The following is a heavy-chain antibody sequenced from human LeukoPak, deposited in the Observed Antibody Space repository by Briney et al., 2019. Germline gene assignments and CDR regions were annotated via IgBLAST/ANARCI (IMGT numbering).Heavy chain of an antibody. D-gene: IGHD2-15*01. V-gene: IGHV3-21*04. CDR1: GFTFSNYN. CDR3: ARVLRYCSGGNCYSGGLGYMDV. J-gene: IGHJ6*03. Sequence: GGSLRLSCAASGFTFSNYNMNWVRQAPGKGLEWVSSISSSSSYIYYADSVKGRFTISRDNAKNSLFLQMNSLRAEDTAVYYCARVLRYCSGGNCYSGGLGYMDVWGKGTTVTISS. CDR2: ISSSSSYI.